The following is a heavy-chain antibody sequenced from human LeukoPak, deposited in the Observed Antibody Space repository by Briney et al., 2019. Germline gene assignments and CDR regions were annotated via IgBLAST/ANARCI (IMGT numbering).Heavy chain of an antibody. CDR3: ALYSSSSHDVLKYYYYYGMDV. J-gene: IGHJ6*02. D-gene: IGHD6-13*01. CDR2: IIPIFGTA. Sequence: ASVKVSCKAFGCTFSSYAISWVRQAPGQGLEWMGGIIPIFGTANYAQKFQGRVTITADESTSTAYMELSSLRSEDTAVYYCALYSSSSHDVLKYYYYYGMDVWGQGTTVTVSS. CDR1: GCTFSSYA. V-gene: IGHV1-69*13.